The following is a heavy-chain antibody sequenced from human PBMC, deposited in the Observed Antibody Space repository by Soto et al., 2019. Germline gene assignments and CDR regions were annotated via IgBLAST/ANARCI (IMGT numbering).Heavy chain of an antibody. J-gene: IGHJ4*02. V-gene: IGHV4-59*01. CDR2: IYYSGST. D-gene: IGHD1-26*01. CDR3: ARRYGGNFDF. Sequence: SETLSLTCTVSGGSISGYYWSWIRQPPGKGLEWIGYIYYSGSTNYNPSLKSRVTISVDTSKNQFSLKLSSVTAADTAVYYCARRYGGNFDFWGQGTLVTVSS. CDR1: GGSISGYY.